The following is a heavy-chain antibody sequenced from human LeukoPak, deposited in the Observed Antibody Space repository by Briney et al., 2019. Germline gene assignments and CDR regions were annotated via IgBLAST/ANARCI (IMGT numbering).Heavy chain of an antibody. CDR2: ISAYNGNT. D-gene: IGHD5-12*01. Sequence: ASVKVSCKASGYTFTSFGISWVRQAPGQGLEWMGWISAYNGNTNYAQKLQGRVTMTTDTPTHTAYIGLSSLRSDDSAVYYCERPSKATISKKFDLWGPGTLVTASS. CDR1: GYTFTSFG. J-gene: IGHJ2*01. CDR3: ERPSKATISKKFDL. V-gene: IGHV1-18*01.